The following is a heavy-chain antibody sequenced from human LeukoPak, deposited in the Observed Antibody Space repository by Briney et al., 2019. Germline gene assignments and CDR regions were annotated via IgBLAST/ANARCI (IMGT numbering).Heavy chain of an antibody. CDR2: INSDGSST. Sequence: GGSLRLSCAAFGFTFSGYWMHWVRQAPGKGLVWVSRINSDGSSTIYADSVKGRFTISRDNAKNTLYLQMNSLRAEDTAMYYCARDRYYGGNSHAFDIWGQGTMVTVSS. D-gene: IGHD4-23*01. V-gene: IGHV3-74*01. CDR3: ARDRYYGGNSHAFDI. CDR1: GFTFSGYW. J-gene: IGHJ3*02.